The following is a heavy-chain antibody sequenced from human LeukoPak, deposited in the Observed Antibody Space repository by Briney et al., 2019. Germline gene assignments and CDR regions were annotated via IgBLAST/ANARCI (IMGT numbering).Heavy chain of an antibody. D-gene: IGHD6-13*01. V-gene: IGHV1-69*13. CDR1: GGTFSSYA. CDR3: ARDQGIAAAGWFDP. J-gene: IGHJ5*02. CDR2: IIPIFGTA. Sequence: ASVKVSCKASGGTFSSYAISWVRQAPGQGPEWMGGIIPIFGTANYAQKFQGRVTITADESTSTAYMELSSLRSEDTAVYYCARDQGIAAAGWFDPWGQGTLVTVSS.